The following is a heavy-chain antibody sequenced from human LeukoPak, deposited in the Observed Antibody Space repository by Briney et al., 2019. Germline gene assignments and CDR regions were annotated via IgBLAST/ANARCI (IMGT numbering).Heavy chain of an antibody. D-gene: IGHD3-10*01. J-gene: IGHJ4*02. CDR3: ARVYGSGTPH. Sequence: SVKVSCKASGGTFSSYAISWVRQAPGQGLEWMGRTIPILGIANYAQKFQGRVTITADKSTSTAYMELSSLRSEDTAVYYCARVYGSGTPHWGQGTLVTVSS. CDR1: GGTFSSYA. V-gene: IGHV1-69*04. CDR2: TIPILGIA.